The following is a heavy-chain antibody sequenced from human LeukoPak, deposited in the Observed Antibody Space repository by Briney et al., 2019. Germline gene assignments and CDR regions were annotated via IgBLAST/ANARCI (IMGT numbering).Heavy chain of an antibody. J-gene: IGHJ4*02. CDR1: GYTFTSYD. CDR2: MNPNSGNT. V-gene: IGHV1-8*01. Sequence: ASVKVSCKASGYTFTSYDINWVRQATGQGLEWMGWMNPNSGNTGYAQKFQGRVTMTRNTSISTAYMELSSLRSEDTAVYYCARGRIAAAGNNFDYWGQGTLVTVSS. D-gene: IGHD6-13*01. CDR3: ARGRIAAAGNNFDY.